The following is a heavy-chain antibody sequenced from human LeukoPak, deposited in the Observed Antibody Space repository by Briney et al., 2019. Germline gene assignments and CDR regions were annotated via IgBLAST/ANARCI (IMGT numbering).Heavy chain of an antibody. D-gene: IGHD6-6*01. CDR3: ATDTFLSQLVGGDAFDI. V-gene: IGHV1-24*01. CDR1: GYTLTELS. CDR2: FDPEDGET. Sequence: ASVKVSCKVSGYTLTELSMHWVRQAPGKGLEGMGGFDPEDGETIYAQKFQGRVTMTEDTSTDTAYMELSSLRSEDTAVYYCATDTFLSQLVGGDAFDIWGQGTMVTVSS. J-gene: IGHJ3*02.